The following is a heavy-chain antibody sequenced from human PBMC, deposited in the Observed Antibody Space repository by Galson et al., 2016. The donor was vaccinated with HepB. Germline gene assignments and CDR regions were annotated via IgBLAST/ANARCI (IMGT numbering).Heavy chain of an antibody. CDR1: GGSFRDYY. CDR3: ARGTRYNWNYLDY. V-gene: IGHV4-34*01. J-gene: IGHJ4*02. CDR2: VNHSGST. Sequence: SETLSLTCNLNGGSFRDYYWSWIRQPPGKGLEWIGEVNHSGSTNYNPSLKTRATVSLDTSENQFSMRLTSVTAADTAVYYCARGTRYNWNYLDYWGQGNLVTVSS. D-gene: IGHD1-20*01.